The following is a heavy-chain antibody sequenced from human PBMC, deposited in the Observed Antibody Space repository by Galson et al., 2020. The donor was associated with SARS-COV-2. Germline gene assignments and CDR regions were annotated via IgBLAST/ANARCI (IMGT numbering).Heavy chain of an antibody. Sequence: GGSLRLSCAASGFTFSSYAMHWVRQAPGKGLEWVAVIWYDGSKKYYADSVKGRFTISRDNSKNTLYLQMNSLRAEDTAVYYCARDGGSWFDPWGQGTLVTVSS. J-gene: IGHJ5*02. D-gene: IGHD3-16*01. CDR2: IWYDGSKK. V-gene: IGHV3-30*04. CDR3: ARDGGSWFDP. CDR1: GFTFSSYA.